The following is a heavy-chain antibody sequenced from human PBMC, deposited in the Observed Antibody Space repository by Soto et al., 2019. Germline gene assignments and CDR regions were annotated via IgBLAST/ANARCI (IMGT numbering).Heavy chain of an antibody. J-gene: IGHJ6*03. CDR3: AKGSCSGGSCYYYYYYMDV. D-gene: IGHD2-15*01. CDR2: ISGSGGST. Sequence: EVQLLESGGGLVQPGGSLRLSCAASGFTFSSYAMSWVRQAPGKGLEWVSAISGSGGSTCYADSVKGRFTISRDNSKNTLYLQMNSLRAEDTAVYYCAKGSCSGGSCYYYYYYMDVWGKGTTVTVSS. V-gene: IGHV3-23*01. CDR1: GFTFSSYA.